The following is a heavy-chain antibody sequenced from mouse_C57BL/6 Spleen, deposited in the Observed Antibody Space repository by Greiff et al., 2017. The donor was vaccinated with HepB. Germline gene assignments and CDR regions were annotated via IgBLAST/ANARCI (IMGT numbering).Heavy chain of an antibody. Sequence: QVQLKESGAELVRPGASVKLSCKASGYTFTDYYINWVKQRPGQGLEWIARIYPGSGNTYYNEKFKGKATLTAEKSSSTAYMQLSSLTSEDSAVYFCARGHYGSSYGFAYWGQGTLVTVSA. CDR2: IYPGSGNT. V-gene: IGHV1-76*01. D-gene: IGHD1-1*01. CDR1: GYTFTDYY. CDR3: ARGHYGSSYGFAY. J-gene: IGHJ3*01.